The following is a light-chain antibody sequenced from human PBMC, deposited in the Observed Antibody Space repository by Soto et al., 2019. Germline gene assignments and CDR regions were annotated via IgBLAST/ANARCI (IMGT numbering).Light chain of an antibody. CDR2: DAS. CDR3: QQYKSYWT. CDR1: QSIGSW. V-gene: IGKV1-5*01. J-gene: IGKJ1*01. Sequence: DIQMTQSPSTLSGSVGDRVIITCRASQSIGSWLAWYQQQPGKVPKLLISDASSLETGVPSRFSGSGSGTEFTLTINSLQPDDFATYYCQQYKSYWTFGQGTKVDIK.